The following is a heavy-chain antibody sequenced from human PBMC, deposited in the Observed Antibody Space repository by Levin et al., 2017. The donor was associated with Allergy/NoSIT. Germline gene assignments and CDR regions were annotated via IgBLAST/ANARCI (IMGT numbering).Heavy chain of an antibody. V-gene: IGHV3-21*01. Sequence: GGSLRLSCAASGFTFSSYTMNWVRQAPGKGLEWVSSISSSSSYIFYSDSVKGRFSISRDNPKNSVYLQMNTLRAEDTALYYCARDLSYGDYDMGDTFDVWGQGTMVTVSS. D-gene: IGHD4-17*01. CDR1: GFTFSSYT. CDR2: ISSSSSYI. CDR3: ARDLSYGDYDMGDTFDV. J-gene: IGHJ3*01.